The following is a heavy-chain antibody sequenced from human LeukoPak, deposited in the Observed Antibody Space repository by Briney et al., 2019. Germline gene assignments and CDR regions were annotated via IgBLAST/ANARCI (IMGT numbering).Heavy chain of an antibody. V-gene: IGHV7-4-1*02. D-gene: IGHD3-3*01. CDR2: INTNTGNP. J-gene: IGHJ4*02. Sequence: ASVNVSCKASGYTFTSYAMNWVRQAPGQGLEWMGWINTNTGNPTYAQGFTGRFVFSLDTSVSTAYLQISSLKAEDTAVYYCARGPPGRFLGDRFDYWGQGTLVTVSS. CDR1: GYTFTSYA. CDR3: ARGPPGRFLGDRFDY.